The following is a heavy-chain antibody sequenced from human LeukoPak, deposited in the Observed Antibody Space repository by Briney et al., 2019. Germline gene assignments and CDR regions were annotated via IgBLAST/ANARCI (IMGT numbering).Heavy chain of an antibody. D-gene: IGHD3-10*01. CDR3: ARDWTESLTMVRGVIGY. CDR1: GFTLSSYA. CDR2: ISGSGGRT. J-gene: IGHJ4*02. V-gene: IGHV3-23*01. Sequence: GGSLRLSCAASGFTLSSYAMSWVRQAPGKGLEWVSTISGSGGRTYYADSVKGRFTISRDNSKNTLYLQMNSLRAEDTAVYYCARDWTESLTMVRGVIGYWGQGTLVTVSS.